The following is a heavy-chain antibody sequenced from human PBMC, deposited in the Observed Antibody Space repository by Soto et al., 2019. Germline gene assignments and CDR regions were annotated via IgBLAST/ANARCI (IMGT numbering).Heavy chain of an antibody. J-gene: IGHJ6*02. D-gene: IGHD7-27*01. Sequence: LQESVPGLVKASETLSLSCSVSFGPMRGYYWSWIRQPPGKGREWIANIFYNGGANYNPSLRSRVTISVDKSKNSCSRRLTSVTPADTAVYYCARDGDHDYFYGMDIWGQGTTVTVS. CDR2: IFYNGGA. V-gene: IGHV4-59*01. CDR3: ARDGDHDYFYGMDI. CDR1: FGPMRGYY.